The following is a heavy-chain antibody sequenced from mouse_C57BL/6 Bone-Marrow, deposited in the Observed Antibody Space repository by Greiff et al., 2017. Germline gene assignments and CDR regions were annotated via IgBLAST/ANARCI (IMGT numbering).Heavy chain of an antibody. CDR1: GYSITSGYY. CDR2: ISYDGSN. CDR3: ARENSNLFAY. J-gene: IGHJ3*01. V-gene: IGHV3-6*01. Sequence: VQLQQSGPGLVKPSQSLSLTCSVTGYSITSGYYWNWIRQFPGNKLEWMGYISYDGSNNYNPSLKNRISITRDTSKNQFFLKLNSVTTEDTATYYCARENSNLFAYWGQGTLVTVSA. D-gene: IGHD2-5*01.